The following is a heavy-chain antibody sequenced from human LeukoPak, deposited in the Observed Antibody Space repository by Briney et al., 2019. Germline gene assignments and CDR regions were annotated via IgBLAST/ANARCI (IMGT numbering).Heavy chain of an antibody. CDR1: GFTFSSYG. D-gene: IGHD3-22*01. CDR3: AKARDYYDSSGYYYPVDY. CDR2: ISYDGSNK. V-gene: IGHV3-30*18. J-gene: IGHJ4*02. Sequence: GGSLRLSCAASGFTFSSYGMHWVRQAPGKGLEWVAVISYDGSNKYYADSVKGRFTISRDNSKNTLYLQMNSLRAEDTAVYYCAKARDYYDSSGYYYPVDYWGQGTLVTVSS.